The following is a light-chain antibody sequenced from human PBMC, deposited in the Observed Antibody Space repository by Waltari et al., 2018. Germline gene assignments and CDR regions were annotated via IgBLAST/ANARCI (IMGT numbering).Light chain of an antibody. CDR3: QQRSNWPGT. Sequence: ENVLTQSPATLSLSPGERATLSCRASHSVGSHLAWYQQKPGQAPRLLMYDASNRGTGIPARFSGSGSETDFTLTISGVEPEDFAVYYCQQRSNWPGTFGPGTKVDIK. CDR1: HSVGSH. CDR2: DAS. J-gene: IGKJ3*01. V-gene: IGKV3-11*01.